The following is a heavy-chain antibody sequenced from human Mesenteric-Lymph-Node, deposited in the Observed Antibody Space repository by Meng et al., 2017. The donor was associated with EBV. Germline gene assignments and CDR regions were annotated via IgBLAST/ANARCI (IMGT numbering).Heavy chain of an antibody. D-gene: IGHD3-3*02. CDR2: INQSGST. CDR3: ARVKHSTSIRGVFDS. V-gene: IGHV4-34*01. Sequence: QVQLQRWGAGLLKPSETLSLICLVPSESFCGYYWIRIRQPPGKGLEWIGEINQSGSTNDHPSLKSRVTISVDTSKMHFSLKLSSVTAADTAVYYCARVKHSTSIRGVFDSWDQGILVTVYS. J-gene: IGHJ4*02. CDR1: SESFCGYY.